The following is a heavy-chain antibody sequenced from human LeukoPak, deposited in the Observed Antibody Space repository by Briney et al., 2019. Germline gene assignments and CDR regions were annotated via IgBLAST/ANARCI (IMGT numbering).Heavy chain of an antibody. CDR1: GGSISSYY. CDR3: ARLATRITMVRGVTRNWFDP. CDR2: IYYSGST. V-gene: IGHV4-59*08. Sequence: SETLSLTYTVSGGSISSYYWSWIRQPPGKGLEWIGYIYYSGSTNYNPSLKSRVTISVDTSKNQFSLKLSSVTAADTAVYYCARLATRITMVRGVTRNWFDPWGQGTLVTVSS. J-gene: IGHJ5*02. D-gene: IGHD3-10*01.